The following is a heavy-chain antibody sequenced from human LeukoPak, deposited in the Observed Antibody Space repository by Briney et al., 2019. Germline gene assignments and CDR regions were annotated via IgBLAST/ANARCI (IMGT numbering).Heavy chain of an antibody. CDR1: GFTFSSYE. J-gene: IGHJ3*02. CDR2: IGSSGGSR. Sequence: PGGSLRLSCAASGFTFSSYEMDWVRRAPGKGLEWVSYIGSSGGSRYYADSVKGRFTGSRDNAKNSLYLQMNSVRVEDTAVYYCAREDGDAFDIWGQGTMVSVSS. D-gene: IGHD5-24*01. V-gene: IGHV3-48*03. CDR3: AREDGDAFDI.